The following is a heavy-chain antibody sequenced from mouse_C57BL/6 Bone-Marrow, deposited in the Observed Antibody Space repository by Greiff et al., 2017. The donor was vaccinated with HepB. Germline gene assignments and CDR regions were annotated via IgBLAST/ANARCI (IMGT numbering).Heavy chain of an antibody. J-gene: IGHJ3*01. CDR2: IHPNSGST. V-gene: IGHV1-64*01. CDR3: GRCCAWFAY. CDR1: GYTFTSYW. Sequence: QVHVKQPGAELVKPGASVKLSCKASGYTFTSYWMHWVKQRPGQGLEWIGMIHPNSGSTNYNEKFKSKATLTVDKSSSTAYMQLSSLTSKDSAVYYCGRCCAWFAYWGQGTLVTVSA.